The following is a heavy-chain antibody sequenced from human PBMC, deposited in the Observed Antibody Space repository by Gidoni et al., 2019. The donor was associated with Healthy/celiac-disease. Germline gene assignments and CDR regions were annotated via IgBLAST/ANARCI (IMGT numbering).Heavy chain of an antibody. CDR3: AREAMVRGVIRGYFDY. CDR1: GGSISSGDYY. J-gene: IGHJ4*02. V-gene: IGHV4-30-4*01. D-gene: IGHD3-10*01. Sequence: QVQLQESGPGLVKPSQTLSLTCTVSGGSISSGDYYWSWIRQPPGKGLEWIGYIYYSGSTYYNPSLKSRVTISVDTSKNQFSLKLSSVTAADTAVYYCAREAMVRGVIRGYFDYWGQGTLVTVSS. CDR2: IYYSGST.